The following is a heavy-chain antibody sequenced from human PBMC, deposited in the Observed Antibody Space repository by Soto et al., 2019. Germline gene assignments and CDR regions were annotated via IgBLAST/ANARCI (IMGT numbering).Heavy chain of an antibody. V-gene: IGHV4-61*01. CDR2: IYYSGST. CDR1: GGSVSSGSYY. CDR3: ARVTYNYDILTGYPSDAFDI. Sequence: QVQLQESGPGLVKPSETLSLTCTVSGGSVSSGSYYWSWIRQPPGKGLEWIGYIYYSGSTNYNPSLKGRVTISVDTSKNQFSLKLSSVTAADTAVYYCARVTYNYDILTGYPSDAFDIWGQGTMVTVSS. J-gene: IGHJ3*02. D-gene: IGHD3-9*01.